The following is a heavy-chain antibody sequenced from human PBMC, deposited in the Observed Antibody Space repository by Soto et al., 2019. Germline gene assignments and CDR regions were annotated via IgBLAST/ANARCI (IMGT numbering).Heavy chain of an antibody. CDR1: GGSVSSTDHY. D-gene: IGHD2-2*01. CDR3: ARDRTVPPGGMDV. Sequence: KASETLSLTCTVSGGSVSSTDHYWSWIRQPPGKGLEWIGYIYYSGSTNYNPSLKSRVIISVDTSKNQLSLKLTSMTAADTAVYYCARDRTVPPGGMDVWGQGTTVTVSS. J-gene: IGHJ6*02. CDR2: IYYSGST. V-gene: IGHV4-61*08.